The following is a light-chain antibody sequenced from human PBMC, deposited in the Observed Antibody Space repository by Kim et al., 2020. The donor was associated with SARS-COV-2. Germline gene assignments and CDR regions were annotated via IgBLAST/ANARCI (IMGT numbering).Light chain of an antibody. J-gene: IGLJ2*01. CDR1: SSDVGGQNS. Sequence: GQSGTLSCTGNSSDVGGQNSVSRYHHHAGKAPQLMFYEVSKRPSGVSDRFSGSESDTTTSLTISGLQAEDEADYYCCSYAGSYTVVFGGGTQLTVL. V-gene: IGLV2-11*01. CDR3: CSYAGSYTVV. CDR2: EVS.